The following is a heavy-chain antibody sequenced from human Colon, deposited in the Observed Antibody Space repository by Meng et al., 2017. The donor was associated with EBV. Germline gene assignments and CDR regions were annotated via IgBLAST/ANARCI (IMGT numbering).Heavy chain of an antibody. CDR1: GDSVSDTNHF. V-gene: IGHV4-39*07. Sequence: QLQLQGPGPGLGKPPGTLALVFIDSGDSVSDTNHFWGSLRQAPGKGLEWNGSINSTWNTYSNPSLTSRVTMSHDTSKIQFCLKLSSVTAADTAVYYCVRVRGDFDYWGQGTLVTVSS. CDR3: VRVRGDFDY. CDR2: INSTWNT. J-gene: IGHJ4*02. D-gene: IGHD3-16*01.